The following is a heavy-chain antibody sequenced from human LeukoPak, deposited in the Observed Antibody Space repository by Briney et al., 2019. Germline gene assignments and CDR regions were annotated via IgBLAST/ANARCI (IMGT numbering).Heavy chain of an antibody. CDR1: GFTFSSYS. CDR2: ISSSSSYI. CDR3: ARGGYYYDSSGYYFSFDY. D-gene: IGHD3-22*01. V-gene: IGHV3-21*01. J-gene: IGHJ4*02. Sequence: GGSLRLSCAASGFTFSSYSMNWARQAPGKGLEWVSSISSSSSYIYYADSVKGRFTISRDNAKNSLYLQMNGLRAEDTAVYYCARGGYYYDSSGYYFSFDYWGQGTLVTVSS.